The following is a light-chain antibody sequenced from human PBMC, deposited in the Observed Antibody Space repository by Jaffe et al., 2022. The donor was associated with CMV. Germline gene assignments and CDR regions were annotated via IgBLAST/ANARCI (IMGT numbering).Light chain of an antibody. CDR1: QSVRTN. CDR2: YAS. CDR3: QQFDDWPYT. J-gene: IGKJ2*01. V-gene: IGKV3-15*01. Sequence: EIVMRQSPATLSVSPGERATLSCRASQSVRTNLAWHQQKPGQPPRLLIYYASTRATGIPDRFSGSGSGTEFTLTISSLQSEDFGSYYCQQFDDWPYTFGQGTKLEV.